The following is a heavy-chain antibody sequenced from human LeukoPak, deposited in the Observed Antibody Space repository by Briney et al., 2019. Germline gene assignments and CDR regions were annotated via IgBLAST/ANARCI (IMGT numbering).Heavy chain of an antibody. D-gene: IGHD5-12*01. CDR2: INPNSGGT. CDR3: AVGVATITGEPNWFDP. J-gene: IGHJ5*02. CDR1: GYTFTGYY. V-gene: IGHV1-2*02. Sequence: ASVKVSCKASGYTFTGYYMHWVRQAPGQGLEWMGWINPNSGGTNYAQKFQGRVTMTRDTSNSTAYMELSRLRSDDTAVYYCAVGVATITGEPNWFDPWGQGALVTVSS.